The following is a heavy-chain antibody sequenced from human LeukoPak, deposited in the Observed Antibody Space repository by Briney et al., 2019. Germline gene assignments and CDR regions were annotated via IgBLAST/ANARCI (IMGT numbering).Heavy chain of an antibody. V-gene: IGHV3-20*04. CDR3: ARGYCSGGSCWYFDH. J-gene: IGHJ4*02. CDR1: GFTFDDYG. D-gene: IGHD2-15*01. Sequence: GGSLRLSCAASGFTFDDYGMSWIRQGPGKGLERVSGINWNGGSIGYADSVKGRFTISRDNAKNSLFLQMNSLRAEDTALYYCARGYCSGGSCWYFDHWGQGTLVTVSS. CDR2: INWNGGSI.